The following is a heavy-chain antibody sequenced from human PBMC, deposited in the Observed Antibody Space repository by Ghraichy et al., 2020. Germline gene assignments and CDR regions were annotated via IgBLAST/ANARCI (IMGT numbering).Heavy chain of an antibody. J-gene: IGHJ6*02. V-gene: IGHV3-48*02. CDR2: ISSSSSTI. CDR1: GFTFSSYS. Sequence: GGSLRLSCAASGFTFSSYSMNWVRQAPGKGLEWVSYISSSSSTIYYADSVKGRFTISRDNAKNSLYLQMNSLRDEDTAVYYCARDYDSSGYGYYYYYGMDTCGHGTTFTIS. CDR3: ARDYDSSGYGYYYYYGMDT. D-gene: IGHD3-22*01.